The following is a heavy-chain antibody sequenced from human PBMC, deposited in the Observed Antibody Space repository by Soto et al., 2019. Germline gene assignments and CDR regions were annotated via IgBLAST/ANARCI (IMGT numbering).Heavy chain of an antibody. D-gene: IGHD3-3*01. Sequence: ASVKVSCKASGCTFTSYDINCVRQATGQGLEWMGWMNPNSGNTGYAQKFQGRVTITRDTSASTAYMELSSLRSEDTAVYYCATLYYDFWSGTDYYYGMDVWGQGTTVTVSS. J-gene: IGHJ6*02. V-gene: IGHV1-8*01. CDR1: GCTFTSYD. CDR3: ATLYYDFWSGTDYYYGMDV. CDR2: MNPNSGNT.